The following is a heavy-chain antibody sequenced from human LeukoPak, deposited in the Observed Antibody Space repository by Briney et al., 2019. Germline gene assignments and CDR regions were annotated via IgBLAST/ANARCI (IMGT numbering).Heavy chain of an antibody. CDR3: AKDRYYGSGSPD. CDR2: ISSSGSTI. Sequence: GGSLRLSCAASGFTFSSYEMNWVRQAPGKGLEWVSYISSSGSTIYYADSVKGRFTISRDNSKNTLYLQMNSLRAEDTAVYYCAKDRYYGSGSPDWGQGTLVTVSS. D-gene: IGHD3-10*01. J-gene: IGHJ4*02. CDR1: GFTFSSYE. V-gene: IGHV3-48*03.